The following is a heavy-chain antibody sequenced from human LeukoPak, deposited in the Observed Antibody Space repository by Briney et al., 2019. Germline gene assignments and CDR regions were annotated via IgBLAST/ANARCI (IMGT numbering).Heavy chain of an antibody. V-gene: IGHV3-30*19. CDR3: ARDLTYSGYDDNFDY. D-gene: IGHD5-12*01. CDR2: ISYDGSNK. Sequence: GSLRLSCAASGFTFSSYGMHWVRQAPGKGLEWVAVISYDGSNKYYADSVKGRFTISRDNSKNTLYLQMNSLRAEDTAVYYCARDLTYSGYDDNFDYWGQGTLVTVSS. CDR1: GFTFSSYG. J-gene: IGHJ4*02.